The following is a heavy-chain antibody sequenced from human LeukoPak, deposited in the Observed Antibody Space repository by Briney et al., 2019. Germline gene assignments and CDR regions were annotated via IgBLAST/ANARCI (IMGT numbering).Heavy chain of an antibody. CDR1: GGSISSGDYY. D-gene: IGHD3-9*01. CDR2: IYYSGST. V-gene: IGHV4-30-4*08. Sequence: SQTLSLTCTVSGGSISSGDYYWSWIRQPPGKGLEWIGYIYYSGSTYYNPSLKSRVSISVDTSKNQFSLKLSSVTAADTAVYYCARAFDLYYFDYWGQGTLVTVSS. CDR3: ARAFDLYYFDY. J-gene: IGHJ4*02.